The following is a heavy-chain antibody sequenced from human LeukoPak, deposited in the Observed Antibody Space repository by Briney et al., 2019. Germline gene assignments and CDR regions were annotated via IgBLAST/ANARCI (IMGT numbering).Heavy chain of an antibody. CDR2: INPSGGST. CDR1: GYTFTSYY. CDR3: ASRLITMVRGAKIGEYFQH. J-gene: IGHJ1*01. D-gene: IGHD3-10*01. Sequence: ASVKVSCKASGYTFTSYYMHWVRQAPGQGLEWMGIINPSGGSTSYAQKFQGRVTMTRDTSTSTVYMELSSLRSEDTAVYYCASRLITMVRGAKIGEYFQHWGQGTLVTVSS. V-gene: IGHV1-46*01.